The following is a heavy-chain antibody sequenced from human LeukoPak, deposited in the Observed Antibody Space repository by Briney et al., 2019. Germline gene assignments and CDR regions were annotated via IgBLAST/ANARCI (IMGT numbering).Heavy chain of an antibody. CDR3: ARSHRSIAARPSWFDP. J-gene: IGHJ5*02. Sequence: PSETLSLTCTVSGGSISSGGYYWSWIRQHPGKGLEWIGYIYYSGSTYYNPSLKSRVTISVDTSKNQFSLTLSSVTAADTAVYYCARSHRSIAARPSWFDPWGQGTLVTVSS. CDR2: IYYSGST. CDR1: GGSISSGGYY. V-gene: IGHV4-31*03. D-gene: IGHD6-6*01.